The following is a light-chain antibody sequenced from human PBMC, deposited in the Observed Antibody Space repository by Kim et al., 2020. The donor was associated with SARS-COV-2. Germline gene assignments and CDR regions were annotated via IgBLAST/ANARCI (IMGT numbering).Light chain of an antibody. J-gene: IGLJ2*01. CDR2: DVI. V-gene: IGLV2-14*01. Sequence: QSVLTQPASVSGSPGQSITISCTGTSSDVGGYNAVSWYQQHPGKAPKLTIYDVIKRPSGISNRFSGSKSGNTASLTISGLQAEDEADYYCSSYTGTTTVIFGGGTQLTVL. CDR1: SSDVGGYNA. CDR3: SSYTGTTTVI.